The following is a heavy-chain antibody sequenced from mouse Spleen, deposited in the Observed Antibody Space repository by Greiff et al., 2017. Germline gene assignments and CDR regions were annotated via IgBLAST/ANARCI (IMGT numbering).Heavy chain of an antibody. Sequence: EVNLVESGGGLVKLGGSLKLSCAASGFTFSSYAMSWVRQTPEKRLEWVATISSGGGNTYYPYSVKGRFTISRDNAKNTLYLQMSSLKSEDTAMYYCARLGTGTLDYWGQGTTLTVSS. D-gene: IGHD4-1*01. CDR3: ARLGTGTLDY. CDR1: GFTFSSYA. J-gene: IGHJ2*01. V-gene: IGHV5-9*04. CDR2: ISSGGGNT.